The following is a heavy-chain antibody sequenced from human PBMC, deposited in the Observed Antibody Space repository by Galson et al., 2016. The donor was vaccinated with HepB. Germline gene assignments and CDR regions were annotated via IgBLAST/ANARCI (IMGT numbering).Heavy chain of an antibody. CDR1: GGSFSGYF. CDR2: ISHSGST. Sequence: SETLSLTCVVYGGSFSGYFWSWIRQPPGKGLEWIGEISHSGSTNYNPSLKSRVTMSVDTYTNQFSLELNSVTAADTAIYYCASAGYCSGGTCYLNWFDPWGPGTLVTVSS. CDR3: ASAGYCSGGTCYLNWFDP. J-gene: IGHJ5*02. D-gene: IGHD2-15*01. V-gene: IGHV4-34*01.